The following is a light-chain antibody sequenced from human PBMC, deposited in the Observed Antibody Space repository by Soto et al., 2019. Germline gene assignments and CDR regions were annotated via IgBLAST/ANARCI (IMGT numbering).Light chain of an antibody. Sequence: QSVLTQPASVSGSPGQSITISCTGTSSDIGSYNLVSWYQQHPGKAPKLMIYEGSKRPSGVSNRFSGSKSGNTASLTISGLQAEDEADSYCCSYAGSSTYEVFGGGTQLTVL. CDR2: EGS. CDR1: SSDIGSYNL. V-gene: IGLV2-23*01. J-gene: IGLJ2*01. CDR3: CSYAGSSTYEV.